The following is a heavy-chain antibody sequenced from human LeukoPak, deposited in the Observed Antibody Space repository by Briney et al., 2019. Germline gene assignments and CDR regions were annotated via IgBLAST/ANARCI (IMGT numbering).Heavy chain of an antibody. V-gene: IGHV3-48*01. J-gene: IGHJ4*02. CDR3: ARDIDTDY. Sequence: PGGSLRLSCAASGFTFSTYAVNWVRQAPGKGLEWVSYVSSSGDNLYYADSVKGRFTISRDNAKNSVYLQMNSLRAEDTAVYYCARDIDTDYWGQGTLVTVSS. D-gene: IGHD3-16*02. CDR2: VSSSGDNL. CDR1: GFTFSTYA.